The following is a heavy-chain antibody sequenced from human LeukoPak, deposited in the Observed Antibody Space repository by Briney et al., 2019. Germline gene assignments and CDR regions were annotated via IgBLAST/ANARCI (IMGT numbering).Heavy chain of an antibody. Sequence: PGGSLRLSCAASGFTFSSYWLHWVRRAPGKGLVWVSRINSDGSSTSYADGVKGRFTISRDNAKNTVYLQMNSLRAEDTAVYYCTRGGPFGDYWGQGTLVTVSS. CDR1: GFTFSSYW. D-gene: IGHD3-16*01. CDR3: TRGGPFGDY. J-gene: IGHJ4*02. CDR2: INSDGSST. V-gene: IGHV3-74*01.